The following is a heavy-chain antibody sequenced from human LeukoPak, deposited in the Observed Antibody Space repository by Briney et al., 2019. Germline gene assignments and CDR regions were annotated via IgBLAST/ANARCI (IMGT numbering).Heavy chain of an antibody. CDR2: IWEEGSNK. Sequence: PGGSLRLSCAASGFTFSSYGMDWVRQAPGKGREGGGVIWEEGSNKYYADSVKGRFTISRDNSKNTLYLQMNSLRAEDTAVYYCARNQHVLLWFGELSYWGQGTLVTVSS. V-gene: IGHV3-33*01. CDR3: ARNQHVLLWFGELSY. D-gene: IGHD3-10*01. J-gene: IGHJ4*02. CDR1: GFTFSSYG.